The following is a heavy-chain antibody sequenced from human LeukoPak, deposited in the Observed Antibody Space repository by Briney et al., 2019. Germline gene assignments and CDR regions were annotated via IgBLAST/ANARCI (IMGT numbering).Heavy chain of an antibody. J-gene: IGHJ3*01. V-gene: IGHV1-2*02. CDR1: GYTFTAYY. CDR3: ARDPSTKWYLDS. D-gene: IGHD3/OR15-3a*01. CDR2: INPRNGGT. Sequence: GASVKVSCKASGYTFTAYYLHWVRQAPGQGPQWMGWINPRNGGTKFAPNFQGRVSMTRDTSINTVHMELSTLTSDDTAVYYCARDPSTKWYLDSWGQGVLVIVSS.